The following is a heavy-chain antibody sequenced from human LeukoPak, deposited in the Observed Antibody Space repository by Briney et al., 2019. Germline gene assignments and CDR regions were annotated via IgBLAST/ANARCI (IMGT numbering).Heavy chain of an antibody. Sequence: GGSLRLSCAASGFTFSSYWMSWVRQAPGKGLEWVANIKQDGSEKYYVDSVKGRFTISRDNAKNSLYLQMNSLRAEDTAVYYCVRQLWFGVSYYYYMDVWGKGTTVTVSS. V-gene: IGHV3-7*01. CDR3: VRQLWFGVSYYYYMDV. D-gene: IGHD3-10*01. J-gene: IGHJ6*03. CDR2: IKQDGSEK. CDR1: GFTFSSYW.